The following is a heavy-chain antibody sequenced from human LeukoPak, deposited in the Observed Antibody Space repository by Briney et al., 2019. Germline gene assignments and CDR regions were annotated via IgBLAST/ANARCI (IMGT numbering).Heavy chain of an antibody. Sequence: SETLSLTCAVSGYSISSGYYWGWIRQPPGEGLEWSGSIYHRGSTYYNPSLKSRVTISVDTFKNQFSLKLSSVTAADTAVYYCARDDSDYDFWSGAADAFDVWGQGTMVTVSS. V-gene: IGHV4-38-2*02. CDR1: GYSISSGYY. CDR2: IYHRGST. D-gene: IGHD3-3*01. CDR3: ARDDSDYDFWSGAADAFDV. J-gene: IGHJ3*01.